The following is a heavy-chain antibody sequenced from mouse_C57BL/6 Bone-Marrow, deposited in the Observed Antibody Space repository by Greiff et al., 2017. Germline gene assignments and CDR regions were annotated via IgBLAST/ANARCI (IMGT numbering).Heavy chain of an antibody. CDR3: KGYAMDY. J-gene: IGHJ4*01. CDR1: GFNIKDDY. Sequence: VQLQQSGAELVRPGASVKLSCTASGFNIKDDYMHWVKQRPEQGLEWIGWIDPENGDTEYASKFQGKATITADTSSNPAYLQLSSLTSEDTAVYYCKGYAMDYWGQGTSVTVSS. V-gene: IGHV14-4*01. CDR2: IDPENGDT.